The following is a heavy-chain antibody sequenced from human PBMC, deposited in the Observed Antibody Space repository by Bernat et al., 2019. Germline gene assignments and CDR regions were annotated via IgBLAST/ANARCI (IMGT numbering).Heavy chain of an antibody. CDR3: ATLYGDFLPY. CDR2: ISSSGSSI. J-gene: IGHJ4*02. D-gene: IGHD4-17*01. Sequence: EVQLVESGGGLVQPGGSLRLSCAASGFTFSTYEMIWVRQAPGKGPEWVSYISSSGSSIYYADSVKGRFTISRDNAKNSLYLQMNSLRAEDTAVYYCATLYGDFLPYWGQGTLVTVSS. V-gene: IGHV3-48*03. CDR1: GFTFSTYE.